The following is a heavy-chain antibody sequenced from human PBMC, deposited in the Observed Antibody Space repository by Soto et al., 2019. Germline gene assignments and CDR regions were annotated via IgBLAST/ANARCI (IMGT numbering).Heavy chain of an antibody. V-gene: IGHV1-3*01. D-gene: IGHD3-3*01. CDR2: INAGNGNT. CDR1: GYTFTSYA. Sequence: VASVKVSCKASGYTFTSYAMHWVRQAPGQRLEWMGWINAGNGNTKYSQKFQGRVTITRDTSASTAYMELSSLRSEDTAVYYCARGNYDFWSGSSGNGMDVWGQGTTVTVSS. J-gene: IGHJ6*02. CDR3: ARGNYDFWSGSSGNGMDV.